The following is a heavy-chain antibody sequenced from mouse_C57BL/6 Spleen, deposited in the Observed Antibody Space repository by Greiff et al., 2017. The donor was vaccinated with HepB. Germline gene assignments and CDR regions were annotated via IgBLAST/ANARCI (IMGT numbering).Heavy chain of an antibody. D-gene: IGHD1-1*01. Sequence: VQPQQSGPEPVKPGASVKISCKASGYSSTDYNMTWVKQSNGKSLERIGVINPNYGTTSYNQKFKGKATLTVDQSSSTAYMQLNSQTSEDSAVYYCARVPITTYYFDYWGQGTTLTVSS. CDR1: GYSSTDYN. J-gene: IGHJ2*01. CDR2: INPNYGTT. V-gene: IGHV1-39*01. CDR3: ARVPITTYYFDY.